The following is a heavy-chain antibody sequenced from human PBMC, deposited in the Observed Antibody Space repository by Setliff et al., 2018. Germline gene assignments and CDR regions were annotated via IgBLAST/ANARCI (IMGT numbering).Heavy chain of an antibody. J-gene: IGHJ5*02. CDR2: IYHSGST. CDR1: GGSISSSNW. D-gene: IGHD3-16*02. V-gene: IGHV4-4*02. Sequence: PSETLSLTCAVSGGSISSSNWWSWVRQPPGKGLEWIGEIYHSGSTNYNPSLKSRVTISVDKSKNQFSLKLSSVTAADTAVYYCARALPLGFRSALIPWGQGTQVTVSS. CDR3: ARALPLGFRSALIP.